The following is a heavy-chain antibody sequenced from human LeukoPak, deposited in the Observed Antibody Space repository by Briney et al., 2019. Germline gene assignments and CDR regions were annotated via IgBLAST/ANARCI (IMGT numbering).Heavy chain of an antibody. V-gene: IGHV3-23*01. CDR1: GFTFTTYA. Sequence: GGSLRLSCAASGFTFTTYAMSWVRQAPGKGLEWVSLISGSGGGTYYADSVKGRFSISRDNSKKTLYLQMNSLRAEDTAIYYCAKREAGATSPYFDYWGQGTLVTVSS. CDR2: ISGSGGGT. J-gene: IGHJ4*02. D-gene: IGHD1-26*01. CDR3: AKREAGATSPYFDY.